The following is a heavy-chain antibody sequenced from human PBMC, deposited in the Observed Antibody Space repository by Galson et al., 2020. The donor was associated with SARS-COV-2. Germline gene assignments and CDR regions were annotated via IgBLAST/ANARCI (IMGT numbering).Heavy chain of an antibody. Sequence: SSVKVSCKASGGTFSSYAIIWVRQAPGQGLEWMGGIIPILGIANYAQKFQGRVTITADKSTSTAYMELSSLRSEDTAVYYCARETEEIVVVPAATDYYYYYMDVWGKGTTVTVSS. J-gene: IGHJ6*03. CDR2: IIPILGIA. CDR3: ARETEEIVVVPAATDYYYYYMDV. CDR1: GGTFSSYA. D-gene: IGHD2-2*01. V-gene: IGHV1-69*10.